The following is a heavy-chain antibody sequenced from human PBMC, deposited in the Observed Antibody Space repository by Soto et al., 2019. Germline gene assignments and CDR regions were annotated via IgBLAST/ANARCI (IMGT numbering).Heavy chain of an antibody. D-gene: IGHD6-6*01. Sequence: GGSLRLSCAASGFTFSSYAMHWVRQAPGKGLEWVAVISYDGSNKYYADSVKGRFTISRENSKNTLYLQMNSLRAEDTAVYYCARTPSSSIAARPYYYYGMDVWGQGTTVTVSS. J-gene: IGHJ6*02. CDR1: GFTFSSYA. CDR2: ISYDGSNK. CDR3: ARTPSSSIAARPYYYYGMDV. V-gene: IGHV3-30-3*01.